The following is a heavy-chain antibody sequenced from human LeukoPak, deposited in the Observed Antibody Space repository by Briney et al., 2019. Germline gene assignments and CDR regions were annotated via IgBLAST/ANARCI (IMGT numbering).Heavy chain of an antibody. V-gene: IGHV4-39*07. CDR1: GGSISSSSYY. CDR2: IYYSGST. J-gene: IGHJ6*02. Sequence: SETLSLTCTVSGGSISSSSYYWGWIRQPPGKGLEWIGSIYYSGSTYYNPSLKSRVTISVDTSKNQFSLKLSSVTAADTAVYYCARDRIRYYYGMDVWGQGTTVTVSS. CDR3: ARDRIRYYYGMDV.